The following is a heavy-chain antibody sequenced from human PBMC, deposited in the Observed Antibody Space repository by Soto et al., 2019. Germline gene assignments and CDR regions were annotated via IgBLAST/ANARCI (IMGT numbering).Heavy chain of an antibody. D-gene: IGHD6-19*01. CDR3: ARKVYSSGWYNDY. CDR2: INNDGSST. Sequence: GGSLRLSCAASGFTFSTYWMHWVRQAPGKGLVWVSRINNDGSSTNYADSVKGRFTISRDNAKNTLYLQMNSLRADDTAVYYCARKVYSSGWYNDYWGQGTLVTVSS. CDR1: GFTFSTYW. J-gene: IGHJ4*02. V-gene: IGHV3-74*01.